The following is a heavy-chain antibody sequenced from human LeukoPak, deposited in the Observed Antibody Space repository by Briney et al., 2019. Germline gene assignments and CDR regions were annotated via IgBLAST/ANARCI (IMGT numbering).Heavy chain of an antibody. CDR2: IYYSGST. J-gene: IGHJ6*02. CDR3: ARVRGSYYMYGMDV. Sequence: PSETLSLTCTVSGGSISSYYWSWIRQPPGKGLGWIGYIYYSGSTNYNPSLKSRVTISVDTSKNQFSLKLSSVTAADTAVYYCARVRGSYYMYGMDVWGQGTTVTVSS. V-gene: IGHV4-59*01. D-gene: IGHD1-26*01. CDR1: GGSISSYY.